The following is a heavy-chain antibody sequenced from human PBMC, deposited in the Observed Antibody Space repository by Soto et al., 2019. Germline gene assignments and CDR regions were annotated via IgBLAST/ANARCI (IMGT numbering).Heavy chain of an antibody. D-gene: IGHD1-1*01. J-gene: IGHJ5*02. CDR3: VRDGTKTLRDWFDP. CDR2: IYATGTT. V-gene: IGHV4-4*07. CDR1: GASISGFY. Sequence: SETLSLTCTVSGASISGFYWSWIRKSAGKGLEWIGRIYATGTTDYNPSLKSRVMMSVDTSKKQFSLKLRSVTAVDTAVYYCVRDGTKTLRDWFDPWGQGISVTVSS.